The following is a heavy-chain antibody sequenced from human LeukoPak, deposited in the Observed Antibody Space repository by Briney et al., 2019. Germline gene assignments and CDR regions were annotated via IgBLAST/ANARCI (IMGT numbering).Heavy chain of an antibody. CDR3: ARSVGATLYYFDS. J-gene: IGHJ4*02. CDR2: INPNSGGT. D-gene: IGHD1-26*01. Sequence: GASVTVSCKASGYTFTGYYMHWVRQAPGQGLAWMGWINPNSGGTNYAQKFQGRVTMTRDTSISTAYMELSRLRSDATAVYYCARSVGATLYYFDSWGQGTLVTVSS. V-gene: IGHV1-2*02. CDR1: GYTFTGYY.